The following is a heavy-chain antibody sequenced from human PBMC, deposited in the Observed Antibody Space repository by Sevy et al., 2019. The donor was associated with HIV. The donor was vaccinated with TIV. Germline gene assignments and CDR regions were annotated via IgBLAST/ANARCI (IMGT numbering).Heavy chain of an antibody. Sequence: GGSLRLSCAASGFTFSSYSMNWVRQAPGKGLEWVSYISSSSSTIYYADSGKGRFTIPRDNAKNSLYLQMNSLRDEDTAVYYCARDSVRYSYGYNYYYGMDVWGQGTTVTVSS. J-gene: IGHJ6*02. D-gene: IGHD5-18*01. CDR2: ISSSSSTI. CDR1: GFTFSSYS. V-gene: IGHV3-48*02. CDR3: ARDSVRYSYGYNYYYGMDV.